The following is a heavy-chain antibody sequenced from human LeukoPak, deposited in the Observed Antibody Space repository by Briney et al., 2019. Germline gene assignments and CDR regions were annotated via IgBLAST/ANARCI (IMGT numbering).Heavy chain of an antibody. CDR3: ARGNLRELRGFDY. CDR1: GYTFTGCY. V-gene: IGHV1-2*02. J-gene: IGHJ4*02. D-gene: IGHD1-7*01. Sequence: ASVKVSCKASGYTFTGCYMHWVRQAPGQGLEWMGWINPNSGGTTYAQSFQGRVTLTRDTSISTAYMELSSLRSDDTAVYYCARGNLRELRGFDYWGQGTLVTVSS. CDR2: INPNSGGT.